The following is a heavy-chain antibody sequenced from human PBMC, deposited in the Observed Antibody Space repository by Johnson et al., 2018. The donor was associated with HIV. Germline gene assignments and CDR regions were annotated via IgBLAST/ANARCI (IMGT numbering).Heavy chain of an antibody. CDR3: AKTSRGSSWFDAFDI. J-gene: IGHJ3*02. D-gene: IGHD6-13*01. Sequence: QLVESGGVVVQPGGSLRLSCAASGFTFDDYTMHWVRQAPGKGLVWLSLISGSGGSTYYADSVKGRFTISRDNSKNTLYLQMNSLRAEDTAVYYCAKTSRGSSWFDAFDIWGQGTMVTVSS. CDR1: GFTFDDYT. V-gene: IGHV3-23*04. CDR2: ISGSGGST.